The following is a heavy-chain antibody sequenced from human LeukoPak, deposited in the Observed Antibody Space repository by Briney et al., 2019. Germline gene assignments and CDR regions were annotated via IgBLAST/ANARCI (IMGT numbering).Heavy chain of an antibody. CDR2: IYYSGCT. Sequence: SETLSLTCTVSGGSISSYYWSWIRQPPGKGLEWIGYIYYSGCTNYNPSLKSRVTISVDTSKNQFSLKLSSVTAADTAVYYCARGDSSGYPFDYWGQGTLVTVSS. V-gene: IGHV4-59*01. D-gene: IGHD3-22*01. CDR3: ARGDSSGYPFDY. CDR1: GGSISSYY. J-gene: IGHJ4*02.